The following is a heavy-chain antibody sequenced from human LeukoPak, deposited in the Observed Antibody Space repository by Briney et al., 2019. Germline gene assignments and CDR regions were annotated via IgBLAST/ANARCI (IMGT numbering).Heavy chain of an antibody. J-gene: IGHJ5*02. D-gene: IGHD3-10*01. V-gene: IGHV3-23*01. CDR3: AKRRHYSGSGDYYRDP. CDR2: ISGSGTNT. CDR1: GFTFSTYA. Sequence: GGSLRLSCAASGFTFSTYAMSWVRQAPGKGPEWVSSISGSGTNTYYADSVKGRFTISRDNSRNLLFLQMSSLRVEDTAVYYCAKRRHYSGSGDYYRDPWGKGTLVTVSS.